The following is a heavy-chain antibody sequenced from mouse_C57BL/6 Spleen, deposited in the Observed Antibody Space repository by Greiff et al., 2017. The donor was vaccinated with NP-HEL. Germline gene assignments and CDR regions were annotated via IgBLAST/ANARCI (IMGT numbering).Heavy chain of an antibody. D-gene: IGHD2-3*01. V-gene: IGHV1-7*01. CDR3: ARNHDGYYSAWVAY. CDR1: GYTFTSYW. Sequence: VQLQQSGAELAKPGASVKLFCKASGYTFTSYWMHWVKQRPGQGLEWIGYINPSSGYTKYNQKFKDKATLTADKSSSTAYMQLSSLTSEDSAVYYCARNHDGYYSAWVAYWGQGTLVTVSA. J-gene: IGHJ3*01. CDR2: INPSSGYT.